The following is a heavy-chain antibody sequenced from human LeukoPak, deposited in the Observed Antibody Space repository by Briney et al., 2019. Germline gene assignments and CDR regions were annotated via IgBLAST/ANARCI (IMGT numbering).Heavy chain of an antibody. Sequence: GGSLRLACAASVLTFSSYWMSWVRQAPEKGLEWVANIKQDGSEKYYVDSVKGRFTISRDNAKNSLYLQMNSLRAEDMALYYCAKDKSGRTYFGSSWSYYFDYWGQGTLVTVSS. CDR3: AKDKSGRTYFGSSWSYYFDY. V-gene: IGHV3-7*03. D-gene: IGHD6-13*01. CDR2: IKQDGSEK. J-gene: IGHJ4*02. CDR1: VLTFSSYW.